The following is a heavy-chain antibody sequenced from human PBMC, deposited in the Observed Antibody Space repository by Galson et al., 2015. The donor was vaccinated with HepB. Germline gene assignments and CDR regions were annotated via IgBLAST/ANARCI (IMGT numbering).Heavy chain of an antibody. CDR1: GGTFSSYA. V-gene: IGHV1-69*13. CDR3: ARTVGIPAARPAYYYYYMDV. Sequence: SVKVSCKASGGTFSSYAISWVRQAPGQGLEWMGGIIPIFGTANYAQKFQGRVTITADESTSTAYMELSSLRSEDTAVYYYARTVGIPAARPAYYYYYMDVWGKGTTVTVSS. J-gene: IGHJ6*03. D-gene: IGHD2-2*01. CDR2: IIPIFGTA.